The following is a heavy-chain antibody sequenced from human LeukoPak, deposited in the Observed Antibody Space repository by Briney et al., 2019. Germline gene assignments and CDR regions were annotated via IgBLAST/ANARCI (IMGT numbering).Heavy chain of an antibody. CDR1: GGSISSGGYY. J-gene: IGHJ4*02. V-gene: IGHV4-31*03. CDR3: ARLYSGSYYGPGGYFDY. Sequence: SETLSLTCTVSGGSISSGGYYWSWIRQHPGKGLEWIGYIYYSGSTYYNPSLKSRVTISVDTSKNQFSLKLSSVTAADTAVYYCARLYSGSYYGPGGYFDYWGQGTLVTVSS. CDR2: IYYSGST. D-gene: IGHD1-26*01.